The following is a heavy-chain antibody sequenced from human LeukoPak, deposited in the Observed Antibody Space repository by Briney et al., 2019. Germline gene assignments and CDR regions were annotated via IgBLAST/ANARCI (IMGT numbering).Heavy chain of an antibody. Sequence: GGSLRLSCAASGFTFSNAWMSWVRQAPGKGLEWVANIKQDGSEKYYVDSVKGRFTISRDNAKNSLYLQMNSLRAEDTAVYYCARDRIAAAAWGYYYYGMDVWGQGTTVTVSS. D-gene: IGHD6-13*01. J-gene: IGHJ6*02. CDR1: GFTFSNAW. CDR3: ARDRIAAAAWGYYYYGMDV. V-gene: IGHV3-7*01. CDR2: IKQDGSEK.